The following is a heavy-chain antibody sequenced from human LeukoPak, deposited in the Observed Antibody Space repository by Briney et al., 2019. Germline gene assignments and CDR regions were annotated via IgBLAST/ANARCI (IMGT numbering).Heavy chain of an antibody. D-gene: IGHD4-17*01. J-gene: IGHJ3*02. CDR3: SKDPNGDYVGAFDM. CDR1: GLTFSNYA. Sequence: GGSLTLSCTASGLTFSNYATTWVRQAPGKGLEWVSSITGSGRGTYYAGSVKGRFSVSRDNSQNTVFLHMNSLRADDTALYYCSKDPNGDYVGAFDMWGPGTMVTVSS. CDR2: ITGSGRGT. V-gene: IGHV3-23*01.